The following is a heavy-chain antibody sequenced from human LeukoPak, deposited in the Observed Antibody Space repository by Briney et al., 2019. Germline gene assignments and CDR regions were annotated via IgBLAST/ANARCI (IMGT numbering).Heavy chain of an antibody. V-gene: IGHV3-74*01. CDR1: GFTFSSHW. CDR2: INSDGSDT. CDR3: VRGRFGGYFDH. J-gene: IGHJ4*02. Sequence: GGSLRLSCAASGFTFSSHWMHWVPQAPGKGLVWVSHINSDGSDTSYADSVKGRFTISRDNAKNTLYLQMNSLRAEDTAVYYCVRGRFGGYFDHWGQGSLVTVSS. D-gene: IGHD2-15*01.